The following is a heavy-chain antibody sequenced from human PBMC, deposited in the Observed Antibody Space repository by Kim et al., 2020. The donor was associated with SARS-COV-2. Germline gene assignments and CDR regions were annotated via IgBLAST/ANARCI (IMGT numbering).Heavy chain of an antibody. CDR3: ARERGRYSSGWYTRREEYFQH. CDR1: GGSFSGYY. Sequence: SETLSLTCAVYGGSFSGYYWSWIRQPPGKGLEWIGEINHSGSTNYNPSLKSRVTISVDTSKNQFSLKLSSVTAADTAVYYCARERGRYSSGWYTRREEYFQHWGQGTLVTVSS. D-gene: IGHD6-13*01. V-gene: IGHV4-34*01. CDR2: INHSGST. J-gene: IGHJ1*01.